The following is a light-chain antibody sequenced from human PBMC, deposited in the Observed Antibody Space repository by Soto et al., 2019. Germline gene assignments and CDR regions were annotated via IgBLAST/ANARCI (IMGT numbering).Light chain of an antibody. J-gene: IGKJ4*01. Sequence: IVLTQSPGTLSLSPGERATLSCRASQSVRSSYLAWYQQKPGQAPRLLIYGASSRATGIPDRFSGSGSGTDFTLTISRLEPEGFAVYYCQQYGTSPLTFGGGARVDI. CDR2: GAS. CDR1: QSVRSSY. CDR3: QQYGTSPLT. V-gene: IGKV3-20*01.